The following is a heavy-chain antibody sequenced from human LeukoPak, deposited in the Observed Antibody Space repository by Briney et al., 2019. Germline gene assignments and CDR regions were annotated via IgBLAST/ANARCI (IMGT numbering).Heavy chain of an antibody. CDR3: AKQGERGYSYGLPSFGS. D-gene: IGHD5-18*01. Sequence: PGGSLRLSCAASGFTFSDYYMSWIRQAPGKGLEWVSYISSSGSTIYYADSVKGRFTISRDNSKNTLYLQMNSLRAEDTAVYYCAKQGERGYSYGLPSFGSWGQGTLVTVSS. CDR1: GFTFSDYY. CDR2: ISSSGSTI. V-gene: IGHV3-11*01. J-gene: IGHJ5*01.